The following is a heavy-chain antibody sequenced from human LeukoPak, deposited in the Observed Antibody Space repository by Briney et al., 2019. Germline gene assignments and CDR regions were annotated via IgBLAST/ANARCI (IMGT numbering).Heavy chain of an antibody. CDR3: ARDFRGWSSFDY. D-gene: IGHD6-19*01. Sequence: PGGSLRLSCAASVFTFSTYAMHWVRQAPGKGLEWVAVISYDGSNKYYADSVKGRFTISRDNSKNTLYLQMNSLRAEDTAVYYCARDFRGWSSFDYWGQGTLVTVSS. J-gene: IGHJ4*02. CDR2: ISYDGSNK. V-gene: IGHV3-30*19. CDR1: VFTFSTYA.